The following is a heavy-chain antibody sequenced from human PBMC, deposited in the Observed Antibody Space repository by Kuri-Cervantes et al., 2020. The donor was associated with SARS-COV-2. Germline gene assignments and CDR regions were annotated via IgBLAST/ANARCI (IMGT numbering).Heavy chain of an antibody. V-gene: IGHV3-30*02. CDR3: AKDLSGSFAFDY. D-gene: IGHD1-26*01. CDR1: GFTFDDYG. J-gene: IGHJ4*02. CDR2: IRYDGSNK. Sequence: GGSLRLSCAASGFTFDDYGMHWVRQAPGKGLEWVAFIRYDGSNKYYADSVKGRFTISRDNSKNTLYLQMNSLSAEDTAVYYCAKDLSGSFAFDYWGQGTLVTVSS.